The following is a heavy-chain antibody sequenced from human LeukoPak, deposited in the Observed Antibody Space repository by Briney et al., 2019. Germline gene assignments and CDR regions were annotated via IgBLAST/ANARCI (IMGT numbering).Heavy chain of an antibody. CDR1: GGSISSSSF. CDR2: IFYSGST. J-gene: IGHJ4*02. D-gene: IGHD6-13*01. CDR3: ARRGITYSTSYFDS. Sequence: PSETLSPTCTVSGGSISSSSFWGWIRRPPGKGLEWIGHIFYSGSTYYNPSLKSRVTLSVDTSDNQFSLRLTSVSAADTAIYYCARRGITYSTSYFDSWGQGILVTVSP. V-gene: IGHV4-39*01.